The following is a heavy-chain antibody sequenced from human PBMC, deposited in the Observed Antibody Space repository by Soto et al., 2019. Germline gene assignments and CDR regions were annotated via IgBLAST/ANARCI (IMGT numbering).Heavy chain of an antibody. J-gene: IGHJ4*02. CDR3: ARGEQLVGYFVY. CDR2: IIPILGIA. Sequence: VQLVQSGAEVKKPGSSVKVSCKASGGTFSSYTISWVRQAPGQGLEWMGRIIPILGIANYAQKFQGRVTITADKSTSTAYMELSSLRSEDTAVYYCARGEQLVGYFVYWGQGTLVTVSS. V-gene: IGHV1-69*02. CDR1: GGTFSSYT. D-gene: IGHD6-6*01.